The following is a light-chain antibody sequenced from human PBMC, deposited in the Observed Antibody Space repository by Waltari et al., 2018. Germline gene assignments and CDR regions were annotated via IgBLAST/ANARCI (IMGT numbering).Light chain of an antibody. CDR2: DVT. J-gene: IGLJ2*01. CDR1: SSDVGAYNY. V-gene: IGLV2-11*01. CDR3: CSYAGSYTLV. Sequence: QSALTQPRSASGPPGPSVTISCTGTSSDVGAYNYVSWYQQHPGKAPKLMIYDVTKRPSGVPDRFSGSKSGNTASLTISGLQAEDEADYYCCSYAGSYTLVFGGGTKLTVL.